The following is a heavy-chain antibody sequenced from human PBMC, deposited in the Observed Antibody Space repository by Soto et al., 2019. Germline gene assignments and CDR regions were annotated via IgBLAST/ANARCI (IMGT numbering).Heavy chain of an antibody. CDR1: GFTFSSYG. Sequence: QVQLVESGGGVVQPGRSLRLSCAASGFTFSSYGMHWVRQAPGKGLEWVAVIWYDGSNKYYADSVKGRFTISRDNSKNTLYLQMNSLRAEDTAVYYCARDRRMGSGSYLDYWGQGTLVTVSS. CDR2: IWYDGSNK. CDR3: ARDRRMGSGSYLDY. J-gene: IGHJ4*02. D-gene: IGHD1-26*01. V-gene: IGHV3-33*01.